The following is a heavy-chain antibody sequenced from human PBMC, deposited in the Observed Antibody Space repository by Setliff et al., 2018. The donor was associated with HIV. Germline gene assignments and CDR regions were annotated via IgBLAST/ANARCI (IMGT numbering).Heavy chain of an antibody. CDR3: ARASSGYESRGLFDY. CDR1: GGFISSGSYY. Sequence: SETLSLTCTVSGGFISSGSYYWSWIRQPAGKGLEWIGRSYTSGSTYYNPSLESRLTLSVDTSENQFFLKLKSVTAADTAVYYCARASSGYESRGLFDYWGQGMLVTVS. D-gene: IGHD5-12*01. J-gene: IGHJ4*02. CDR2: SYTSGST. V-gene: IGHV4-61*02.